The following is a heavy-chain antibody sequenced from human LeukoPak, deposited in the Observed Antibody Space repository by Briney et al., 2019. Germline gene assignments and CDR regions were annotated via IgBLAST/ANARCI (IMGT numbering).Heavy chain of an antibody. V-gene: IGHV3-23*01. J-gene: IGHJ4*02. Sequence: GGSLRLSCAVSGITLSNYGMSWVRQAPGKGLEWVAGISDRGGRTNYADSVKGRFTISRDNPRNTLYLQMNSLSAEDTAVYFCAKRGVVIRVILVGFHKEAYYFDSWGQGALFTVSS. D-gene: IGHD3-22*01. CDR1: GITLSNYG. CDR2: ISDRGGRT. CDR3: AKRGVVIRVILVGFHKEAYYFDS.